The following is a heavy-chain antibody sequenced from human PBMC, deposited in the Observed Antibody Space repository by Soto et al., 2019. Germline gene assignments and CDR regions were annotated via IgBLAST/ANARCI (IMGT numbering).Heavy chain of an antibody. CDR1: GYTFTRND. CDR3: ARGVANFYGVHFDY. D-gene: IGHD4-17*01. CDR2: MNPNSGNT. Sequence: QVQLVQSGAEVKKPGASVKVSCKASGYTFTRNDINWVRQATGQGLEWMGWMNPNSGNTGYAQKFQGRVTMTRNTSISTAYMELTSLTSEDTGVYYCARGVANFYGVHFDYWGQGTLVTVSS. V-gene: IGHV1-8*01. J-gene: IGHJ4*02.